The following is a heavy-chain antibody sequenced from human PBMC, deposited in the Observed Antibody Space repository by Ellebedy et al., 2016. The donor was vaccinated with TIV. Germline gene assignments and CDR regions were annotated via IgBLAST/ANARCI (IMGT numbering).Heavy chain of an antibody. Sequence: GESLKISXAASGFTFSDYYMSWIRQAPGKGLEWVSYITTSGSTIYYADSVKGRFTISRDNAKNSLYLQMNSLRAEDKAVYYCAGSSWYMAFDIWGQGTMVTVSS. CDR2: ITTSGSTI. V-gene: IGHV3-11*01. CDR3: AGSSWYMAFDI. J-gene: IGHJ3*02. CDR1: GFTFSDYY. D-gene: IGHD6-13*01.